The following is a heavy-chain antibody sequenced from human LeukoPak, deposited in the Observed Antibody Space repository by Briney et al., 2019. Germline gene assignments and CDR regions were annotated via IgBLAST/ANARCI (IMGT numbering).Heavy chain of an antibody. D-gene: IGHD3-22*01. CDR3: ARLPHYYDISGYYLAFDY. CDR1: GFTLSSYA. V-gene: IGHV3-23*01. J-gene: IGHJ4*02. CDR2: ISGSGGST. Sequence: PGGSLRLSCAASGFTLSSYAMSWVRQAPGKGLEWVSAISGSGGSTYYADSVKGRFTISRDNSKNTLYLQMNSLRAEDTAVYYCARLPHYYDISGYYLAFDYWGQGTLVTVSS.